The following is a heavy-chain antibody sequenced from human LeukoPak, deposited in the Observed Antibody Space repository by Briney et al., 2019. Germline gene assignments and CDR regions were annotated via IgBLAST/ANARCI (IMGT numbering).Heavy chain of an antibody. V-gene: IGHV1-69*01. CDR3: ARDFGYSNYPNWFDP. J-gene: IGHJ5*02. CDR2: IIPIFGTA. D-gene: IGHD4-11*01. CDR1: GYSFTSYW. Sequence: KISCKGSGYSFTSYWISWVRQAPGQGLEWMGGIIPIFGTANYAQKFQGRVTITADESTSTAYMELSSLRSEDTAVYYCARDFGYSNYPNWFDPWGQGTLVTVSS.